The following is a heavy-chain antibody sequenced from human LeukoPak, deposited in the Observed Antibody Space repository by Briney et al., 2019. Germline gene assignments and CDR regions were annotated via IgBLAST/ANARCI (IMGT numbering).Heavy chain of an antibody. CDR3: ARDFGGVATMFDY. CDR2: IYYSGST. CDR1: GGSISSSSYY. J-gene: IGHJ4*02. V-gene: IGHV4-39*07. Sequence: SSETLSLTCTVSGGSISSSSYYWGWIRQPPGKGLEWIGSIYYSGSTYYNPSLESRVTISVDTSKNQFSLKLSSVTAADTAVYYCARDFGGVATMFDYWGQGTLVTVSS. D-gene: IGHD5-12*01.